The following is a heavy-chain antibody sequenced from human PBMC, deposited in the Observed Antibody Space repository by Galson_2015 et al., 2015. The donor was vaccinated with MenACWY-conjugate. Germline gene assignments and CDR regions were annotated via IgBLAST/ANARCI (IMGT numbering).Heavy chain of an antibody. CDR2: IDTHTGNP. Sequence: QSGAEVKKPGESLRISCKASGYTFSNYAIHWVRQAPGQGLEWMGWIDTHTGNPTSAQGFTGRFVFSLDSSVSTAYLQISSLQAEDTAVYYCARDQYCSSPDCYDTTSGIDPWGQGTLVTVSS. D-gene: IGHD2-2*01. V-gene: IGHV7-4-1*02. CDR3: ARDQYCSSPDCYDTTSGIDP. CDR1: GYTFSNYA. J-gene: IGHJ5*02.